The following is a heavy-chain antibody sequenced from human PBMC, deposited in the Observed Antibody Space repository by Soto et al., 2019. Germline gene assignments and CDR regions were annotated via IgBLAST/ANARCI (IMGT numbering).Heavy chain of an antibody. CDR3: TTSLRFIAY. CDR1: GFTFSSAW. Sequence: EVQLVESGGGLVESGGSLRLSCIASGFTFSSAWMNWVRQAPGKGLECVGRIKTKADGGTTDYAAAVKGRFTMSRDDSKNTLYLQLGSLKTEDTAVYYCTTSLRFIAYWGQGTLVTVSS. V-gene: IGHV3-15*01. D-gene: IGHD2-21*01. J-gene: IGHJ4*02. CDR2: IKTKADGGTT.